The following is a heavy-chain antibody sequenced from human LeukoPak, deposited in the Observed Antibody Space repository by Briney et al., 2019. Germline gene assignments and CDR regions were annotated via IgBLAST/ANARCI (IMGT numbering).Heavy chain of an antibody. CDR2: INPSGGST. CDR3: AADGGTAEYFQH. Sequence: GASVKVSCKASGYTFTSYGIRWVRQAPGQGLEWMGIINPSGGSTSYAQKFQGRVTMTEDTSTDTAYMELSSLRSEDTAVYYCAADGGTAEYFQHWGQGTLVTVSS. D-gene: IGHD3-16*01. V-gene: IGHV1-46*01. CDR1: GYTFTSYG. J-gene: IGHJ1*01.